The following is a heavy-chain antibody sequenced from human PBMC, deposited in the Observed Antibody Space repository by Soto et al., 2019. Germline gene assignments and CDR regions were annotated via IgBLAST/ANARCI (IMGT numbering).Heavy chain of an antibody. V-gene: IGHV1-2*02. D-gene: IGHD5-18*01. CDR1: GYTFTDYY. Sequence: AASVKVSCKTSGYTFTDYYTHWVRQAPGQGLEWIGWMNPKSSGAYFAQKFQGRVTLTRDTSIGTAYIEVNSLTSDDTAVYFCTRENIENSDGLYDDFDIWGQGTTVTVSS. J-gene: IGHJ3*02. CDR2: MNPKSSGA. CDR3: TRENIENSDGLYDDFDI.